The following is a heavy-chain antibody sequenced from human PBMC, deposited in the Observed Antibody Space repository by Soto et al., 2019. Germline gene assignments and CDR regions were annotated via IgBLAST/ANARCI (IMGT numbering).Heavy chain of an antibody. V-gene: IGHV3-21*01. CDR3: ARVAYCSGGSCRKNDC. J-gene: IGHJ4*02. Sequence: EVQLVESGGGLVKPGGSLRLSCAASGFTFSSYSMNWVRQAPGKGLEWVSSISSSSSYIYYADSVKGRFTISRDNAKNSLYRQMNSLRAEDTAVYYCARVAYCSGGSCRKNDCWGQGTLVTVSS. CDR1: GFTFSSYS. CDR2: ISSSSSYI. D-gene: IGHD2-15*01.